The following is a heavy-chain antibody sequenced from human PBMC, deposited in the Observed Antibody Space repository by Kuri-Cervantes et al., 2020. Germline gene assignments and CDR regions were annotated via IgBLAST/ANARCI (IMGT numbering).Heavy chain of an antibody. CDR1: EFTFNNAW. J-gene: IGHJ4*02. CDR2: ISSSSSYI. Sequence: GESLKISCAASEFTFNNAWMNWVRQAPGKGLEWVSSISSSSSYIYYADSVKGRFTISRDNAKNSLYLQMNSLRAEDTAVYYCARDRGDGYNFWGQGTLVTVSS. CDR3: ARDRGDGYNF. V-gene: IGHV3-21*01. D-gene: IGHD5-24*01.